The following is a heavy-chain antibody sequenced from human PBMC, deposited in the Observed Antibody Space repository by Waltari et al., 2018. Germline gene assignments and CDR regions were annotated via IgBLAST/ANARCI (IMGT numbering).Heavy chain of an antibody. CDR1: GGSISSSSYY. CDR3: ADDSSGNDAFDI. J-gene: IGHJ3*02. Sequence: QLQLQESGPGLVKPSETLSLTCTVSGGSISSSSYYWGWIRQPPGKGLEWIGSIYYSGSTYYNPSLKSRVTISVDTSKNQFSLKLSSVTAADTAVYYCADDSSGNDAFDIWGQGTTVTVSS. CDR2: IYYSGST. D-gene: IGHD3-22*01. V-gene: IGHV4-39*01.